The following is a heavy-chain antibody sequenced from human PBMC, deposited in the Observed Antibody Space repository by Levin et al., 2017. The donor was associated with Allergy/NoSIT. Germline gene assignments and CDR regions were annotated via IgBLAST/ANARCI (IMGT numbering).Heavy chain of an antibody. CDR2: ISYDGSNK. J-gene: IGHJ3*02. CDR1: GFTFSSYA. V-gene: IGHV3-30-3*01. CDR3: ARVRGGDRSAFDI. Sequence: GESLKISCAASGFTFSSYAMHWVRQAPGKGLEWVAVISYDGSNKYYADSVKGRFTISRDNSKNTLYLQMNSLRAEDTAVYYCARVRGGDRSAFDIWGQGTMVTVSS. D-gene: IGHD1-14*01.